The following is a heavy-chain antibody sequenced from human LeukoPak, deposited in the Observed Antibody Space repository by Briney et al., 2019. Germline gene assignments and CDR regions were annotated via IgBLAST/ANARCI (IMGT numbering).Heavy chain of an antibody. V-gene: IGHV3-7*03. Sequence: GGSLRLSCAASGFTFSSYWMSWVRQAPGKGLEWVANIKQDGSEKYYVDSVKGRFTISRDNAKNSLYLHMNSLRAEDTAVYYCAREEYSGSYFAWFDPRGQGTLVTVSS. D-gene: IGHD1-26*01. CDR3: AREEYSGSYFAWFDP. CDR1: GFTFSSYW. CDR2: IKQDGSEK. J-gene: IGHJ5*02.